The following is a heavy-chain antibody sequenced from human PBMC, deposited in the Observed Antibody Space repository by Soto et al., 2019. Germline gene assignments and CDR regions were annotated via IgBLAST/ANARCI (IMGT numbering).Heavy chain of an antibody. V-gene: IGHV3-30*18. CDR3: AKTGVSVVRGVPQGFDY. Sequence: MQLLESGGGLVKPGGSLRLSCAASGFNFDFYTMGWVRQAPGKGLEWVAFISYDGTKKFYGDSVKGRFTISRDNSKSTLYLQMNSLRPEDTAVYYCAKTGVSVVRGVPQGFDYWGQGTLVTVSS. CDR2: ISYDGTKK. D-gene: IGHD3-10*01. CDR1: GFNFDFYT. J-gene: IGHJ4*02.